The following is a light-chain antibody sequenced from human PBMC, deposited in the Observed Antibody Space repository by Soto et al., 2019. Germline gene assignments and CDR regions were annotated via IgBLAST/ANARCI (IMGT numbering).Light chain of an antibody. V-gene: IGLV1-44*01. CDR3: AAWDDSLLHYV. J-gene: IGLJ1*01. CDR2: STN. CDR1: SSNIGSNT. Sequence: QSVLTQPPSASGTHGQRVTISCSGSSSNIGSNTVNWYQQLPGTAPKLLIYSTNQRPSGVPDRFSGSKSGTSVSLAICGLQSGDEAEYYCAAWDDSLLHYVFGTGTKLTV.